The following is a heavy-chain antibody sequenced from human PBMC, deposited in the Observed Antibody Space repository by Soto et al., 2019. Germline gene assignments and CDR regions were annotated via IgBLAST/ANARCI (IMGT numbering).Heavy chain of an antibody. CDR3: ARVEAVAGIYNYHGLDV. CDR2: IIPIFGTT. D-gene: IGHD6-19*01. Sequence: QVQLVQSGAEVKKPGSSVKVSCKVSGGTFSNYAISWVRQAPGQGLEWMGGIIPIFGTTYYAQKFQGRVTIIADXSXTXXYLELSSLRSEDTAMYYCARVEAVAGIYNYHGLDVWGQGTAVSVSS. CDR1: GGTFSNYA. V-gene: IGHV1-69*12. J-gene: IGHJ6*02.